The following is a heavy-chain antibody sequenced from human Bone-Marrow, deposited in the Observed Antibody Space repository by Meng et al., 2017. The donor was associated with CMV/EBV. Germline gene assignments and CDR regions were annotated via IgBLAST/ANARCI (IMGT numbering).Heavy chain of an antibody. CDR1: GFTFDDYA. CDR2: ISWNSGSI. CDR3: ARTYSLSSWERYFDY. V-gene: IGHV3-9*01. D-gene: IGHD6-13*01. J-gene: IGHJ4*02. Sequence: SLKISCAASGFTFDDYAMHWVRQAPGKGLEWVSGISWNSGSIGYVDSVKGRFTISRDNAKNSLYLQMNSLRAEDTAVYYCARTYSLSSWERYFDYWGQGTLVTVSS.